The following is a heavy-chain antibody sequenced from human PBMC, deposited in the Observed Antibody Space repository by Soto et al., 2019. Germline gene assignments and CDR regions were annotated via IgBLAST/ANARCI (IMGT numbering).Heavy chain of an antibody. Sequence: PSETLSLTCSVSCDSMNNADYFWTWIRQPPGKGLQWIGYISYSGSTFYDPPLKTRLTMSVDTSKKQFSVRLRSVTAADTAVYYCARDRAHFYESSGRLDLWGQGMLVTVSS. CDR2: ISYSGST. CDR3: ARDRAHFYESSGRLDL. CDR1: CDSMNNADYF. J-gene: IGHJ4*02. V-gene: IGHV4-30-4*01. D-gene: IGHD3-22*01.